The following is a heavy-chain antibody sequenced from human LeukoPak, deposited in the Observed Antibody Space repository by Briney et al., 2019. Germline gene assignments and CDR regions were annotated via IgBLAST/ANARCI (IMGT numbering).Heavy chain of an antibody. D-gene: IGHD6-13*01. Sequence: GGSLRLSCVASGFTFSSYAMSWVRQAPGKGLEWVSGISASGTSTYYADSVKGRFAISRDNSKYTLYLQMDSLRAEDTAVYYCAKISSNTLASAGTYCWGQGTLVTVSS. CDR1: GFTFSSYA. J-gene: IGHJ4*02. V-gene: IGHV3-23*01. CDR3: AKISSNTLASAGTYC. CDR2: ISASGTST.